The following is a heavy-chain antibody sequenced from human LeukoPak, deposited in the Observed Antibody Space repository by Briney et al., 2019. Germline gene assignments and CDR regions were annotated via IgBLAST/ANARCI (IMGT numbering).Heavy chain of an antibody. Sequence: SETLSLTCTVSGGSISSYFWSWIRQPPGKGLQWIGYIYYSGSTIYDPSLKSRVTISVDTSKNQFSLKLSSVTAADTAVYYCARASEDYYYYYMDVWGKGTTVTISS. J-gene: IGHJ6*03. CDR2: IYYSGST. D-gene: IGHD1-14*01. CDR3: ARASEDYYYYYMDV. V-gene: IGHV4-59*01. CDR1: GGSISSYF.